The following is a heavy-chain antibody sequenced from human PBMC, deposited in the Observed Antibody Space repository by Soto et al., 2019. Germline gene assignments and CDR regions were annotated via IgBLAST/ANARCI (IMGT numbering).Heavy chain of an antibody. CDR2: ISGSGGST. J-gene: IGHJ4*02. CDR3: AKFTGYSSGWLDY. CDR1: GFTFSSYA. D-gene: IGHD6-19*01. Sequence: PGGSLRLSCAASGFTFSSYAMSWVRQVPGKGLECVSAISGSGGSTYYADSVKGRFTISRDNSKNTVYLQMNSLRAEDTAVYYCAKFTGYSSGWLDYWGQGTLVTVSS. V-gene: IGHV3-23*01.